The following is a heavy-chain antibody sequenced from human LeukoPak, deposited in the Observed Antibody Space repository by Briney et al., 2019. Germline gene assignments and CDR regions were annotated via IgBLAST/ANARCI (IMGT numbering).Heavy chain of an antibody. CDR1: GFTFDDYT. Sequence: GGSLRPSCAASGFTFDDYTMHWVRQAPGKGLEWVSLISWDGGSTYYADSVKGRFTISRDNSKNSLYLQMNSLGTEDTALYYCAKGGEYSYGYVYYFDYWGQGTLVTVSS. J-gene: IGHJ4*02. CDR3: AKGGEYSYGYVYYFDY. CDR2: ISWDGGST. V-gene: IGHV3-43*01. D-gene: IGHD5-18*01.